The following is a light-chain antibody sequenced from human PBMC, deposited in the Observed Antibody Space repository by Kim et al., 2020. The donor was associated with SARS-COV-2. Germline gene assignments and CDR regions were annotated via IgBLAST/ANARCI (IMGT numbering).Light chain of an antibody. Sequence: ELASTSCRSSQSLLHSNGYNYLDWYLQKPGQSPQLLIYLGSNRASGVPDRFSGSGSGTDFTLKISRVEAEDVGVYYCMQALQTPYTFGQGTKLEIK. J-gene: IGKJ2*01. CDR1: QSLLHSNGYNY. CDR3: MQALQTPYT. CDR2: LGS. V-gene: IGKV2-28*01.